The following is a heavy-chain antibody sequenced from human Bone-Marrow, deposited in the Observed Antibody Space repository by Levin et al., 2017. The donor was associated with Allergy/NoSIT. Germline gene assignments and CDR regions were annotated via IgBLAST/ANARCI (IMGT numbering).Heavy chain of an antibody. J-gene: IGHJ4*02. D-gene: IGHD6-13*01. CDR2: IYYSGST. Sequence: PSETLSLTCTVSGGSISSYYWSWIRQPPGKGLEWIGYIYYSGSTNYSPSLKSRVTISVDTSKNQFSLKLSSVTAADTAVYYCARNPYSSSWYFVDYWGQGTLVTVSS. CDR1: GGSISSYY. CDR3: ARNPYSSSWYFVDY. V-gene: IGHV4-59*01.